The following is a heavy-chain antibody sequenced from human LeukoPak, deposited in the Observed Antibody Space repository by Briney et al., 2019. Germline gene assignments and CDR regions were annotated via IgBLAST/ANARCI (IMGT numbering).Heavy chain of an antibody. V-gene: IGHV4-34*01. Sequence: SETLSLTCAVYGGSFSGYYWSWIRQPPGKGLEWIGEINHSGSTNYNPSLKSRVTISVDTSKNQFSLKLSSVTAADTAVYYCAGRGRSSGCPYWGQGTLVTVSS. CDR2: INHSGST. J-gene: IGHJ4*02. D-gene: IGHD6-19*01. CDR3: AGRGRSSGCPY. CDR1: GGSFSGYY.